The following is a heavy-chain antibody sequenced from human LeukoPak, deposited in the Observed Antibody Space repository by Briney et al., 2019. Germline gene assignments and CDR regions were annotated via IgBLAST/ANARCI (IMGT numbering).Heavy chain of an antibody. CDR2: IYHSGST. CDR3: ARHQHDSWSGSDAFDI. V-gene: IGHV4-38-2*01. Sequence: PSETLSLTCAVSGYSISSGYYWGWIRQPPGKGLEWIGSIYHSGSTYYNPSLKSRVTISVDTSKNQFSLKLSSVTAADTAVYYCARHQHDSWSGSDAFDIWGQGTMVTVSS. D-gene: IGHD3-3*01. CDR1: GYSISSGYY. J-gene: IGHJ3*02.